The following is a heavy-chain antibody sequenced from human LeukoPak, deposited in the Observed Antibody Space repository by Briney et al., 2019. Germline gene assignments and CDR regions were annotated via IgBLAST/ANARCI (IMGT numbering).Heavy chain of an antibody. CDR1: GFTFINGW. D-gene: IGHD6-13*01. Sequence: PGGSLRLSCAVSGFTFINGWMTWVRQPPGKGLEWIGEINHSGSTNYNPSLKSRVTISVDTSKNQFSLKLSSVTAADTAVYYCATLAAAGIRYYFDYWGQGTLVTVSS. V-gene: IGHV4-34*08. CDR2: INHSGST. J-gene: IGHJ4*02. CDR3: ATLAAAGIRYYFDY.